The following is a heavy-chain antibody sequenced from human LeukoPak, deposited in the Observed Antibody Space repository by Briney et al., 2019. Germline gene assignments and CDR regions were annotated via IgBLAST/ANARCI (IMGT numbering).Heavy chain of an antibody. Sequence: PSETLSLTCTVSGGSISSGDYYWSWIRQPPGKGLEWIGYIYYGGSTYYNPSLKSRVTISVDTSKNQFSLKLSSVTAADTAVYYCARDDYYGAFDIWGQGTMVTVSS. CDR1: GGSISSGDYY. D-gene: IGHD3-10*01. V-gene: IGHV4-30-4*08. CDR3: ARDDYYGAFDI. J-gene: IGHJ3*02. CDR2: IYYGGST.